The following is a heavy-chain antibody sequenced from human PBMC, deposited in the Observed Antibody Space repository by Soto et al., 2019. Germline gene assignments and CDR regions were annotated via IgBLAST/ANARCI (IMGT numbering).Heavy chain of an antibody. Sequence: SETLSLTCTVSGGSISSGDYYWSWIRQPPGKGLEWIGYIYYSGSTYYNPSLKSRVTISVDTSKNKFSLKLSSVTAADTAVYYCARVVHSTSTGSARWGQGTLVTVSS. CDR1: GGSISSGDYY. V-gene: IGHV4-30-4*01. CDR3: ARVVHSTSTGSAR. D-gene: IGHD6-6*01. J-gene: IGHJ4*02. CDR2: IYYSGST.